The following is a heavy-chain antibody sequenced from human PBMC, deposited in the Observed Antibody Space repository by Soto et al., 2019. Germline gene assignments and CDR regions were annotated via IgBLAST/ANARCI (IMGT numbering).Heavy chain of an antibody. J-gene: IGHJ6*02. CDR2: IYPGDSDT. V-gene: IGHV5-51*01. CDR1: GYSFTSYW. Sequence: PGESLKISCKGSGYSFTSYWIGWVRQMPGKGLEWMGIIYPGDSDTRYSPSFQGQVTISADKSISTAYLQWSSLKASDTAMYYCARLGPYDYDSRGYYMGGYYYYGMDVWGQGTTVTVSS. CDR3: ARLGPYDYDSRGYYMGGYYYYGMDV. D-gene: IGHD3-22*01.